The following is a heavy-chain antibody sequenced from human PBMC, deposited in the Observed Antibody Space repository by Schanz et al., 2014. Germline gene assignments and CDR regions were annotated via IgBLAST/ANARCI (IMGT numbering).Heavy chain of an antibody. V-gene: IGHV3-23*01. Sequence: VQLLESGGALVRPGGSLRLSCAASGFTFTGYVMTWVRQAPGKGLEWVSGLSASGGHTYYADSVKGRFTISRDNAKNTFYLHMNSLRNEDTAVYFCARDLSSLIQGDVWGKGTTVTVSS. CDR1: GFTFTGYV. D-gene: IGHD2-2*01. J-gene: IGHJ6*04. CDR2: LSASGGHT. CDR3: ARDLSSLIQGDV.